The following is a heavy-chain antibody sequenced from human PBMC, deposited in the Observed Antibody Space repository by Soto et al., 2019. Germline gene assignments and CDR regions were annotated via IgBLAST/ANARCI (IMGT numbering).Heavy chain of an antibody. Sequence: KSSETLSLTCPVSGGSISSYFWTWIRQPAGKGLEWVGRIYDTGSTNYNPSLKSRVSMSVDTSKNQFSLKLSYVTAADTAVYDCARLGTNGQTLDYWRQGTRVTFAA. V-gene: IGHV4-4*07. J-gene: IGHJ4*02. CDR2: IYDTGST. D-gene: IGHD2-8*01. CDR3: ARLGTNGQTLDY. CDR1: GGSISSYF.